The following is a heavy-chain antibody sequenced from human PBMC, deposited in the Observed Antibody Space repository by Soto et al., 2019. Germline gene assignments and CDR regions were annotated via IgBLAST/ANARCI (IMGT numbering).Heavy chain of an antibody. CDR2: ISYDGSNK. CDR1: GFTFSSYA. D-gene: IGHD4-4*01. V-gene: IGHV3-30-3*01. CDR3: ARAGVEGLQYFYGMDV. Sequence: GGSLRLSCAASGFTFSSYAMHWVRQAPGKGLEWVAVISYDGSNKYYADSVKGRFTISRDNSKNTLYLQMNSPRAEDTAVYYCARAGVEGLQYFYGMDVWGQGTTVTVSS. J-gene: IGHJ6*02.